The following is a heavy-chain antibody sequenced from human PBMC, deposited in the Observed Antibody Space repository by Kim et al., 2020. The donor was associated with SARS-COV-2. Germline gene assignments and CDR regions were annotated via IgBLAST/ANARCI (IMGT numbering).Heavy chain of an antibody. J-gene: IGHJ4*02. CDR1: GFTFSSYA. D-gene: IGHD6-13*01. Sequence: GGSLRLSCAASGFTFSSYAMHWVRQAPGKGLEWVAVISYDGSNKYYADSVKGRFTISRDNSKNTLYLQMNSLRAEDTAVYYCAKGRSSWYEVSFDYWGQGNLVTVSS. CDR2: ISYDGSNK. V-gene: IGHV3-30*18. CDR3: AKGRSSWYEVSFDY.